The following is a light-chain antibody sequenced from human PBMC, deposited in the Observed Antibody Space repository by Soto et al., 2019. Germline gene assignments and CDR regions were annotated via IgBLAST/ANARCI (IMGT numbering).Light chain of an antibody. CDR2: GAS. V-gene: IGKV3-20*01. CDR1: QSVSSN. J-gene: IGKJ5*01. CDR3: QQYGSSPPIT. Sequence: EIVMTQSPATVSLSPCERATLSCRSSQSVSSNLAWYQQKPGQAPRLLIYGASSRATGIPDRFSGSGSGTDFTLTISRLEPEDFAVYYCQQYGSSPPITFGQGTRLEIK.